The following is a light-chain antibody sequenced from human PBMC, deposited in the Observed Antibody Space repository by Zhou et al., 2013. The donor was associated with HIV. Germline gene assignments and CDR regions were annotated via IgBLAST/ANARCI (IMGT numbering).Light chain of an antibody. Sequence: DIQMTQSPASLSASVGDRVSISCQASQDTSNRVNWYQQKPGKAPKVLIYDATNLETGVPSRFSGSGSGTEFTFTISSLQPEDIATYYCQQYGSLPYTFGQGTKLETK. J-gene: IGKJ2*01. V-gene: IGKV1-33*01. CDR2: DAT. CDR1: QDTSNR. CDR3: QQYGSLPYT.